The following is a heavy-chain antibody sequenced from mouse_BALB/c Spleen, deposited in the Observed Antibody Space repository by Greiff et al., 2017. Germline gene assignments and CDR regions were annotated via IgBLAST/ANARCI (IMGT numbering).Heavy chain of an antibody. Sequence: EVKLMESGPGLVKPSQSLSLTCTVTGYSITSDYAWNWIRQFPGNKLEWMGYISYSGSTSYNPSLKSRITITRDTSKNQFFLQLNSVTTEDTATYYCARVLLRRHYYAMDYWGQGTSVTVSS. J-gene: IGHJ4*01. D-gene: IGHD1-1*01. CDR2: ISYSGST. CDR3: ARVLLRRHYYAMDY. CDR1: GYSITSDYA. V-gene: IGHV3-2*02.